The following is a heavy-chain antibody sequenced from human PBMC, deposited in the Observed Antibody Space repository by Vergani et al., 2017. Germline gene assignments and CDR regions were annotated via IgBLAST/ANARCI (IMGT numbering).Heavy chain of an antibody. J-gene: IGHJ3*01. Sequence: EVQLVESGGGLVKRGGSLRLSCAASGFSLSRFWMSWVRQAPEKGLEWVAHISPDGSATSYVDSVKGRFTISRDNTKNSLSLQMSGLRVEDTAVYYCARVKGPTKMTVFGVGAFDLWGQGTVVTVSA. CDR1: GFSLSRFW. CDR3: ARVKGPTKMTVFGVGAFDL. V-gene: IGHV3-7*01. CDR2: ISPDGSAT. D-gene: IGHD3-3*01.